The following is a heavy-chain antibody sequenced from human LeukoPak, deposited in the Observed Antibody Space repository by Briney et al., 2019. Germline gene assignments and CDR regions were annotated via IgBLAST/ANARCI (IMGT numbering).Heavy chain of an antibody. CDR1: GFTFSRYW. CDR2: INSDGSST. CDR3: ARDWEGYCSGGSCGENAFDI. J-gene: IGHJ3*02. D-gene: IGHD2-15*01. V-gene: IGHV3-74*01. Sequence: GGSLRLSCAASGFTFSRYWMHWVRQAPGKGLVWVSRINSDGSSTSYADSVKGRFTISRDNAKNTLYLQMNSLRAEDTAVYYCARDWEGYCSGGSCGENAFDIWGQGTMVTVSS.